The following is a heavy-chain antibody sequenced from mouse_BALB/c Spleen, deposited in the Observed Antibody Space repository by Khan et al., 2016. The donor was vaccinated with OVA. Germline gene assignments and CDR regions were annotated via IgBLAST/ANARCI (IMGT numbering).Heavy chain of an antibody. Sequence: QVQLKQSGAELVRPGASVKLSCKTSGYIFTNYWIHWVKQRSGQGLEWIARIYPGTDNTYYNEKLKDKATLTADKSSSTAYMQLNSLKSEDSAVYVGAREEALYYFDYWGQGTTLTVSS. J-gene: IGHJ2*01. CDR1: GYIFTNYW. CDR3: AREEALYYFDY. V-gene: IGHV1-76*01. D-gene: IGHD3-2*02. CDR2: IYPGTDNT.